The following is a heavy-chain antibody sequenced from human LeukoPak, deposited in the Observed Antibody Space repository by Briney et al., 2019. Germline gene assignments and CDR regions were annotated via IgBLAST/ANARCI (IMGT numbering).Heavy chain of an antibody. V-gene: IGHV6-1*01. D-gene: IGHD5-24*01. Sequence: SQTLSLTCAISGDSVSRTNIAWNWIRQSRSRGLEWLGRTYYRSKWYNDYAVSVQSRIIINADTSENQFSLQLSSVTPEDTAVYYCARGIGWPYFDYWGQGTLDTVSS. CDR1: GDSVSRTNIA. CDR3: ARGIGWPYFDY. J-gene: IGHJ4*02. CDR2: TYYRSKWYN.